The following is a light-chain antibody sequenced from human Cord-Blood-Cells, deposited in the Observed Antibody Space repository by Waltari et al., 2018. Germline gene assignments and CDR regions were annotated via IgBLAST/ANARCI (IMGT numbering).Light chain of an antibody. CDR2: ALS. V-gene: IGLV2-8*01. CDR3: SSYAGSNNYV. J-gene: IGLJ1*01. Sequence: QSALTQPPSASGSPGQSVTIPCTGTSSDVGGYNYVSCYQQHPGKAPKLMIYALSKRPLGVPVRYSGSRSGNTASLTVCGLQAGDESDYYCSSYAGSNNYVFETGTKVTVL. CDR1: SSDVGGYNY.